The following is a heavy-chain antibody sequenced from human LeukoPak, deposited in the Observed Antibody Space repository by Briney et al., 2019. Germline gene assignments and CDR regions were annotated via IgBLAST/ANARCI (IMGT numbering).Heavy chain of an antibody. CDR1: GGSISSGGYY. CDR3: ARVLSGSYYDFWSGSLNWFDP. J-gene: IGHJ5*02. CDR2: IYHSGST. D-gene: IGHD3-3*01. Sequence: PSQTLSLTCTVSGGSISSGGYYWSWIRQPPGKGLEWIGYIYHSGSTYYNPSLKSRVTISVDRSKNQFSLKLSSVTAADTAVYYWARVLSGSYYDFWSGSLNWFDPWGQGTLVTVSS. V-gene: IGHV4-30-2*01.